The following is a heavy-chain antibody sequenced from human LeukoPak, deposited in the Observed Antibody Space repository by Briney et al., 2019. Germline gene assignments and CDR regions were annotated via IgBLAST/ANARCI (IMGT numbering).Heavy chain of an antibody. V-gene: IGHV3-49*04. J-gene: IGHJ6*03. Sequence: PGRSLRLSSTAPGFTFGDYAMSWVRQAPGKGLEWVGFIRSKAYGGTTEYAASVKGRFTISGDDSKSIAYLQMNSLKTEDTAVYYCTRGLDTAMAYYYYYMDVWGRGTTVTVSS. CDR3: TRGLDTAMAYYYYYMDV. D-gene: IGHD5-18*01. CDR2: IRSKAYGGTT. CDR1: GFTFGDYA.